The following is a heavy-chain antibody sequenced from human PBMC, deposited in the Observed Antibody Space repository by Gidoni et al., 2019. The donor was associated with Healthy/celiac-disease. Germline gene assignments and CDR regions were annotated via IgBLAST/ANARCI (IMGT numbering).Heavy chain of an antibody. CDR3: ARDGRDSSSWRNWFDP. Sequence: EVQLVESGGGLVQPGGSLRLSCAASGFTFSSYWMSWVRQAPGKGLEWVANIKQDGSEKYYVESVKGRFTISRDNAKNSLYLQMNSLRAEDTAVYYCARDGRDSSSWRNWFDPWGQGTLVTVSS. J-gene: IGHJ5*02. D-gene: IGHD6-13*01. CDR2: IKQDGSEK. V-gene: IGHV3-7*01. CDR1: GFTFSSYW.